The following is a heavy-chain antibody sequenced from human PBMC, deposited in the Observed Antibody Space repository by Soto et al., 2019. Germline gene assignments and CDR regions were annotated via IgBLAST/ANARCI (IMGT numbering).Heavy chain of an antibody. Sequence: QITLKESGPTLVKPTQTLTLTCTFSGFSLTTSGVGVGWIRQPPGKALEWLALIYWHDDKRYSPSLKSRLTITKDTSKNQVVLTMTNMVPVDTATFYCAHRRVDSSWYLVHFDYWGQGTLVTVSS. CDR1: GFSLTTSGVG. V-gene: IGHV2-5*01. CDR2: IYWHDDK. J-gene: IGHJ4*02. D-gene: IGHD6-13*01. CDR3: AHRRVDSSWYLVHFDY.